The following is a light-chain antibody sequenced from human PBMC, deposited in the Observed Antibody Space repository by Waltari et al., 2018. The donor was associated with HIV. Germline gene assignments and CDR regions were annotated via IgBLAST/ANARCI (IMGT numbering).Light chain of an antibody. CDR1: SSTIGRHT. J-gene: IGLJ3*02. Sequence: QSVLNQSPSASGHPGQRVIISRSGSSSTIGRHTLTLYQQFPGKAPKLLIYSYGQRPSGVPERFSGSKSATSASLAISGLRSEDEADYYCATWDDSLNAWVFGGGTKLTVL. CDR3: ATWDDSLNAWV. V-gene: IGLV1-44*01. CDR2: SYG.